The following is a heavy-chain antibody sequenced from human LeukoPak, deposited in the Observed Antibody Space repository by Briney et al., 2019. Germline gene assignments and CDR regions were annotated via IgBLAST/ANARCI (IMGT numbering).Heavy chain of an antibody. Sequence: ETLSLTCTVSGYSISSGYYWGWIRQPPGKGRAWSSSISSSSSYIYYAASVQGRFPISRDNARNSLYLQINSLRAADTAVYYCAKDTPLCYFDYWGQGTLVTVSS. D-gene: IGHD3-16*01. V-gene: IGHV3-21*01. CDR1: GYSISSGYY. CDR2: ISSSSSYI. CDR3: AKDTPLCYFDY. J-gene: IGHJ4*02.